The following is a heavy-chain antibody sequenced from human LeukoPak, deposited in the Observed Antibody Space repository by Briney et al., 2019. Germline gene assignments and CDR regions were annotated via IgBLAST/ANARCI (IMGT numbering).Heavy chain of an antibody. CDR3: ARGYYDTSRHYYYYYMDV. D-gene: IGHD3-22*01. Sequence: SETLSLTCTVSGGSISSYYWSWIRQPAGKGLEWIGRIYTSGSTNYNPSLKSRVTMSVDTSKNQFSLKLSSVTAADTAVYYCARGYYDTSRHYYYYYMDVWGKGTTVTISS. J-gene: IGHJ6*03. V-gene: IGHV4-4*07. CDR1: GGSISSYY. CDR2: IYTSGST.